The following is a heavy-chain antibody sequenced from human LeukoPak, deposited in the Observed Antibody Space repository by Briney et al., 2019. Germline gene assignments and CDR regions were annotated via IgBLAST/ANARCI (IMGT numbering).Heavy chain of an antibody. J-gene: IGHJ6*03. V-gene: IGHV1-8*01. Sequence: ASVKVSCKASGYTFTSYDINWVRQATGQGLEWMGWMNPNSGNTGYAQKFQGRVTMTRNTSISTAYMELSSLRSEDTAVYYCARVDWLANYYYYMDVWGKGTTVTVSS. CDR1: GYTFTSYD. CDR3: ARVDWLANYYYYMDV. D-gene: IGHD2-21*01. CDR2: MNPNSGNT.